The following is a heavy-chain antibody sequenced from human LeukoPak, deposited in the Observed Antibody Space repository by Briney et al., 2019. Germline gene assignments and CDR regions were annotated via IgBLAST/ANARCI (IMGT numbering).Heavy chain of an antibody. Sequence: GGSLRLSCAASGFTFSSYGMNWVRQAPGKGLEWVAFIRYDGRNKYYADSVKGRFTISRDNSKNTLYLQMNSLRAEDTAVYYCAKRYDSSGYYPGYWGQGTLVTVSS. V-gene: IGHV3-30*02. CDR3: AKRYDSSGYYPGY. CDR2: IRYDGRNK. CDR1: GFTFSSYG. J-gene: IGHJ4*02. D-gene: IGHD3-22*01.